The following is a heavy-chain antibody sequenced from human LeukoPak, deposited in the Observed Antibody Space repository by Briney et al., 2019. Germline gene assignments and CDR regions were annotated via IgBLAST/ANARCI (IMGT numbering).Heavy chain of an antibody. CDR1: GYTFTGYY. D-gene: IGHD3-10*01. CDR2: INPNSGGT. J-gene: IGHJ5*02. Sequence: ASVKVSCKASGYTFTGYYMHWVRQAPGQGLEWMGWINPNSGGTNYAQKFQGRVTMTRNTSISTAYMELSSLRSEDTAVYYCARGRISYYYGSGSLDWFDPWGQGTLVTVSS. V-gene: IGHV1-2*02. CDR3: ARGRISYYYGSGSLDWFDP.